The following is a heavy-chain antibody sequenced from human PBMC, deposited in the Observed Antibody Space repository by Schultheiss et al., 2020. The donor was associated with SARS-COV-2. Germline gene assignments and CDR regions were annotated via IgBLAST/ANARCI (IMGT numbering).Heavy chain of an antibody. V-gene: IGHV1-2*02. CDR3: ARDIPYSSGWFAADY. D-gene: IGHD6-19*01. CDR1: GYTFTGYY. CDR2: INPNSGGT. J-gene: IGHJ4*02. Sequence: ASVKVSCKASGYTFTGYYMHWVRQAPGQGLEWMGWINPNSGGTNYAQKLQGRVTMTTDTSTSTAYMELRSLRSDDTAVYYCARDIPYSSGWFAADYWGQGTLVTVSS.